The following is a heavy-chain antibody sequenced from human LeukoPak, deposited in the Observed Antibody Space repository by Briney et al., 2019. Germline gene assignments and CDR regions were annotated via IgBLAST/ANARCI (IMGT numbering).Heavy chain of an antibody. CDR1: GFTFSSYS. CDR3: AKDRVPAAGSLNFYYMDV. CDR2: ISSSSSYI. J-gene: IGHJ6*03. V-gene: IGHV3-21*01. D-gene: IGHD6-13*01. Sequence: PGGSLRLSCAASGFTFSSYSVNWVRQAPGKGLEWVSSISSSSSYIYYADSVKGRFTISRDNAKNSLYLQMNSLRVEDTAVYYCAKDRVPAAGSLNFYYMDVWGKGTTVTISS.